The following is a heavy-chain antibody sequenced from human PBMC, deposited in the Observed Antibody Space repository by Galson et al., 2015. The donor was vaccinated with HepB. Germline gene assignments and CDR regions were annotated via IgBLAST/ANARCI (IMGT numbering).Heavy chain of an antibody. Sequence: SLRLSCAASGFTFSSYAMHWVRQAPGKGLEWVAVISYDGSNKYYADSVKGRFTISRDNSKNTLYLQMNSLRAEDTAVYYCARETLVRGVIIPYWYFDLWGRGTLATVSS. CDR2: ISYDGSNK. J-gene: IGHJ2*01. D-gene: IGHD3-10*01. CDR3: ARETLVRGVIIPYWYFDL. CDR1: GFTFSSYA. V-gene: IGHV3-30*04.